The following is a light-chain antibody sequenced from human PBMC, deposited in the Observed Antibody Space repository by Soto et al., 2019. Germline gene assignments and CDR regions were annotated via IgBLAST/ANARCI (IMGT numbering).Light chain of an antibody. Sequence: DIQMTQSPSSLSASVGDRVTITCQASQDISNYLNWYQQKPGKAPKLLIYDASNLETGVPSRFSGSGSGTEFTLTISSLQSEDFAVYYCQQYNNWPPFTFGGGTKVDIK. CDR1: QDISNY. CDR2: DAS. CDR3: QQYNNWPPFT. V-gene: IGKV1-33*01. J-gene: IGKJ4*01.